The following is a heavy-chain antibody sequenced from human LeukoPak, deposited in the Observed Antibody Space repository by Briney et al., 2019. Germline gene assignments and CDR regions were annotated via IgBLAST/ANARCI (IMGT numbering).Heavy chain of an antibody. J-gene: IGHJ1*01. V-gene: IGHV1-18*01. Sequence: ASVKVSCKASGYTFTSYGISWVRQAPGQGLEWMGWISAYNGNTNYAQKLQGRVTMTTDTSTGTAYMELRSLRSDDTAVYYCARQGPFLVPAAHALEHWGQGTLVTVSS. CDR2: ISAYNGNT. D-gene: IGHD2-2*01. CDR1: GYTFTSYG. CDR3: ARQGPFLVPAAHALEH.